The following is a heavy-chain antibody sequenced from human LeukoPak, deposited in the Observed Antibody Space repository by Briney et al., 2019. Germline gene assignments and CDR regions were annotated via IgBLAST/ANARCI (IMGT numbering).Heavy chain of an antibody. CDR2: IYHSGST. Sequence: SETLSLTCAVSGGSISSSNWWSWVRQPPGEGLEWIGEIYHSGSTNYNPSLKSRVTISVDKSKNQFSLKLSSVTAADTAVYYCARAPFGSGANPYFDYWGQGTLVTVSS. V-gene: IGHV4-4*02. CDR1: GGSISSSNW. D-gene: IGHD2-15*01. CDR3: ARAPFGSGANPYFDY. J-gene: IGHJ4*02.